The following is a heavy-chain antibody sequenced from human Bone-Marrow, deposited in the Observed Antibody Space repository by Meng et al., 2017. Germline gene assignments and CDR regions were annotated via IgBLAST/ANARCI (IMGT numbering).Heavy chain of an antibody. V-gene: IGHV4-59*01. CDR1: CASISSYY. CDR2: IYYSGST. J-gene: IGHJ2*01. D-gene: IGHD5-12*01. CDR3: AREPLSWLRFSSASYFDL. Sequence: QLQESLLDIVRPSGPLSLNCEASCASISSYYRSSIREPPGKGLVLIEYIYYSGSTNYTPSHKRRVTISVDKSKNQFSLKLSSVTAADTAVDYCAREPLSWLRFSSASYFDLWGRGTLVTVSS.